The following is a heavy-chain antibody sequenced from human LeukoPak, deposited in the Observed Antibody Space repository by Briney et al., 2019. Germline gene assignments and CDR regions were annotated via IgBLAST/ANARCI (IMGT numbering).Heavy chain of an antibody. CDR2: ISAYNGNT. V-gene: IGHV1-18*01. Sequence: ASVKVSCKASGYTFTSYGISWVRQAPGQGLEWMGWISAYNGNTNYAQKLQGRVTMTTDTSTSTAYMELRSLRSDDTAVYYCARDLEIVVVPAAVNRFDPWGQGTLVTVSS. CDR3: ARDLEIVVVPAAVNRFDP. J-gene: IGHJ5*02. CDR1: GYTFTSYG. D-gene: IGHD2-2*03.